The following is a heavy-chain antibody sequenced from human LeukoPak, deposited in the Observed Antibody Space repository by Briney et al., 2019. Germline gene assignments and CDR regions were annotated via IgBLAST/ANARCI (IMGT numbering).Heavy chain of an antibody. CDR3: ARAYSPPQWSPFDY. CDR1: GGSISSGSYY. D-gene: IGHD6-13*01. J-gene: IGHJ4*02. CDR2: IYYSGST. Sequence: TSSETLSLTCTVSGGSISSGSYYWGWIRQPPGKGLEWIGSIYYSGSTYYKPSLKSRVTISLDTSKNQFSLQLSSVTAADTAVYYCARAYSPPQWSPFDYWGQGTLVTVSS. V-gene: IGHV4-39*07.